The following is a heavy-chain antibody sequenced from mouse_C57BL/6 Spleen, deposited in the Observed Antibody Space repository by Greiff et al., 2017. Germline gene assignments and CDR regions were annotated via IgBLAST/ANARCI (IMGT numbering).Heavy chain of an antibody. V-gene: IGHV1-53*01. D-gene: IGHD4-1*01. CDR2: INPSNGGT. CDR1: GYTFTSYW. J-gene: IGHJ4*01. Sequence: QVQLQQPGTELVKPGASVKLSCKASGYTFTSYWMHWVKQRPGQGLEWIGNINPSNGGTNYNEKFKSKATLTVDKSYSTAYMQLSSLTSEDSAVYYCARSTGGVYAMDYWGQGTSVTVSS. CDR3: ARSTGGVYAMDY.